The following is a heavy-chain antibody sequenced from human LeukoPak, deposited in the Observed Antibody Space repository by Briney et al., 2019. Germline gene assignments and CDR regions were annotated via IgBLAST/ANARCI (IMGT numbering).Heavy chain of an antibody. CDR3: ARPYYYDSRIDP. CDR2: MYYSGST. D-gene: IGHD3-22*01. V-gene: IGHV4-30-4*01. J-gene: IGHJ5*02. Sequence: WIRQPQGKGLEWIAYMYYSGSTYYNPSLKSRVTMSEYTDKNQFSLKLSSVTAADTAVYYCARPYYYDSRIDPWGQGTLVTVS.